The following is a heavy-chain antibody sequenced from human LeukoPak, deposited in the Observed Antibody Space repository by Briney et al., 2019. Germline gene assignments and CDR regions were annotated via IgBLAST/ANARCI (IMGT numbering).Heavy chain of an antibody. CDR1: GGSISSSSYY. V-gene: IGHV4-39*01. CDR3: ARQSGSHSYYYYGMDV. J-gene: IGHJ6*02. Sequence: PSETLSLTCTVSGGSISSSSYYWGWIRQPPGKGLEWIGSIYYSGSTYYSPSLKSRVTISVDTSKNQFSLKLSSATAADTAVYYCARQSGSHSYYYYGMDVWGQGTTVTVSS. CDR2: IYYSGST. D-gene: IGHD1-26*01.